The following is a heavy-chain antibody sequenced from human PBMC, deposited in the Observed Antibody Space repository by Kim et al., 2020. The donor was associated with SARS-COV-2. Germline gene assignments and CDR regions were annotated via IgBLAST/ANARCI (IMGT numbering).Heavy chain of an antibody. D-gene: IGHD2-15*01. Sequence: ASVKVSCKAYGYTFKSYGISWVRQAPGQGLEWMGWISTDDGDTNYAHNVQGRVTLATDTFTRTVYMEMRSLRSDDTAVYYCARDHGGSEATDTFDHWGQGTLVTVSS. J-gene: IGHJ4*02. CDR3: ARDHGGSEATDTFDH. V-gene: IGHV1-18*01. CDR2: ISTDDGDT. CDR1: GYTFKSYG.